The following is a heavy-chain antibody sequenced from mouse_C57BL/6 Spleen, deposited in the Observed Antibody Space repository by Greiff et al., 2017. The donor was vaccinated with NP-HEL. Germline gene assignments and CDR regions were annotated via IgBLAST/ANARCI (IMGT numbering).Heavy chain of an antibody. D-gene: IGHD1-1*01. J-gene: IGHJ3*01. CDR1: GFTFSDYG. V-gene: IGHV5-17*01. CDR2: ISSGSSTI. CDR3: ARNGGSSYPFAY. Sequence: EVQLVESGGGLVKPGGSLKLYCAASGFTFSDYGMHWVRQAPEKGLEWVAYISSGSSTIYYADTVKGRFTISRDNAKNTLFLQMTSLRSEDTAMCYCARNGGSSYPFAYLGQGTLVTVAA.